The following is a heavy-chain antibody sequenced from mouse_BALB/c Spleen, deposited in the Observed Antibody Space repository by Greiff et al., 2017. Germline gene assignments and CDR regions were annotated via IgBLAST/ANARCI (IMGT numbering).Heavy chain of an antibody. J-gene: IGHJ3*01. D-gene: IGHD2-2*01. CDR2: INSNGGST. CDR1: GFTFSSYG. Sequence: EVKLMESGGGLVQPGGSLKLSCAASGFTFSSYGMSWVRQTPDKRLELVATINSNGGSTYYPDSVKGRFTISRDNAKNTLYLQMSSLKSEDTAMYYCARGGESGLRRAWFAYWGQGTLVTVSA. V-gene: IGHV5-6-3*01. CDR3: ARGGESGLRRAWFAY.